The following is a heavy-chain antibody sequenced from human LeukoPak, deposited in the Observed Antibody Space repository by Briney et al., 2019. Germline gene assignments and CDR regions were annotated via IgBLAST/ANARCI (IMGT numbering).Heavy chain of an antibody. V-gene: IGHV1-69*04. J-gene: IGHJ4*02. CDR3: ASSPNYYDSSGYRYYFDY. Sequence: ASVKVSCKASGGTFSSYAISWVRQAPGQGLEWMGRIIPILGIANYAQKFQGRVTITADKSTSTAYMELSSLRSEDTAVYYCASSPNYYDSSGYRYYFDYWGQGTLVTVSS. D-gene: IGHD3-22*01. CDR2: IIPILGIA. CDR1: GGTFSSYA.